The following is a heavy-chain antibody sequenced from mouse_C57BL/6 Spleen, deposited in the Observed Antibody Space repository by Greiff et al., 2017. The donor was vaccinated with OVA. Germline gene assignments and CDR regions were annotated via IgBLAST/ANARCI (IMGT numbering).Heavy chain of an antibody. CDR2: IYPRSGNT. J-gene: IGHJ4*01. D-gene: IGHD5-1*01. V-gene: IGHV1-81*01. Sequence: VQLQQSGAELVRPGASVKLSCKASGYTFTSYGISWVKQRPGQGLEWIGEIYPRSGNTYYNEKFKGKATLTADTSSSTAYMQLRSLTSEDSAVFVCARAEYGTSCGAMDDWGQGTTVTVSS. CDR1: GYTFTSYG. CDR3: ARAEYGTSCGAMDD.